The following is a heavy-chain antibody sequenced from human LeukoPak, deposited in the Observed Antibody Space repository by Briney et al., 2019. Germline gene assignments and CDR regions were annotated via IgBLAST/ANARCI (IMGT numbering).Heavy chain of an antibody. V-gene: IGHV1-2*02. J-gene: IGHJ3*02. CDR3: ARGPGGRYNWNDPLDAFDI. Sequence: ASVKVSCKASGYTFTGYYMHWVRQAPGQGLEWMGRINPNSGGTNYAQKFQGRVTMTRDTSISTAYMELSRLRSDDTAVYYCARGPGGRYNWNDPLDAFDIWGQGTMVTVSS. CDR2: INPNSGGT. D-gene: IGHD1-1*01. CDR1: GYTFTGYY.